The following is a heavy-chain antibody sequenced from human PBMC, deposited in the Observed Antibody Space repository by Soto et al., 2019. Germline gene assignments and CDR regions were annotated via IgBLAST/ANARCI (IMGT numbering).Heavy chain of an antibody. J-gene: IGHJ4*02. CDR1: RGSVSSQTHF. V-gene: IGHV4-61*01. Sequence: SETLSLTCTVTRGSVSSQTHFWTWLRQPPGKGLEWIGYKYYSGISNYNPSLQSRVTISVDTSKNQFSLRLTSVTAADTAVYYCVREDMSGTYYFDAWRQGALVTVSS. CDR2: KYYSGIS. CDR3: VREDMSGTYYFDA. D-gene: IGHD1-26*01.